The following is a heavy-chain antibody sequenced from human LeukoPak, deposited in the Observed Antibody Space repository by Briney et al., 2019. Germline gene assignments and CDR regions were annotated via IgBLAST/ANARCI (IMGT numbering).Heavy chain of an antibody. CDR2: ISPNNGVA. CDR3: ASSIGAVAGTHFAY. Sequence: ASVKVSCKTSGYTFTDYFMHWVRQAPGQGLEWMGWISPNNGVARVPQKFQGRLTLTRDTSITTAYMELTGVRSDDTAVYFCASSIGAVAGTHFAYWGQGTLVTVSS. J-gene: IGHJ4*02. CDR1: GYTFTDYF. D-gene: IGHD6-19*01. V-gene: IGHV1-2*02.